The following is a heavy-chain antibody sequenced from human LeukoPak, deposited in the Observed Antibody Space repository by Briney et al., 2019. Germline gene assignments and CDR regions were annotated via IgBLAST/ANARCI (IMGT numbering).Heavy chain of an antibody. Sequence: PSETLSLTCAVSGYSITSGYFWGWIRQPPGKGLEWIGSIYHSGTTYYNPSLKSRVTISVDTSKNHFSLRLNSVTAADTAVYYCARVVLMVYAMGGMRVALRWFDPWGQGTLVTVSS. D-gene: IGHD2-8*01. CDR1: GYSITSGYF. J-gene: IGHJ5*02. CDR3: ARVVLMVYAMGGMRVALRWFDP. V-gene: IGHV4-38-2*01. CDR2: IYHSGTT.